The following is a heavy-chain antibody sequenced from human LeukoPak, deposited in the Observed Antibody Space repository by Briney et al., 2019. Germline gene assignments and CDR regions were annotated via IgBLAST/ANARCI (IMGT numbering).Heavy chain of an antibody. CDR1: GFTFSNYA. CDR2: ISNSGGTT. V-gene: IGHV3-23*01. Sequence: GGSLRLSCAASGFTFSNYALNWVRQAPGKGLEWVSGISNSGGTTYYADSVKGRFTISRDNSKNTVCLQMNSLRAEDTAIYYCAKRTGATTGFDYWGQGTLVTVSS. D-gene: IGHD1-26*01. CDR3: AKRTGATTGFDY. J-gene: IGHJ4*02.